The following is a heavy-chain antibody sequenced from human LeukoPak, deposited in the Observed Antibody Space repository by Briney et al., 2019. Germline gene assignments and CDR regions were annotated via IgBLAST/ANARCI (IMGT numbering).Heavy chain of an antibody. CDR3: AKGSVLLYYYYMDV. CDR1: GFTFSSYA. J-gene: IGHJ6*03. V-gene: IGHV3-23*01. CDR2: ISGSGGST. D-gene: IGHD2-15*01. Sequence: GGSLRLSCAASGFTFSSYAMSWVRQAPGKGLEWVSAISGSGGSTYYADSVKGRFTISRDNSKNTLYLQMNSLRAEDTAVYYCAKGSVLLYYYYMDVWGKGTTVTVSS.